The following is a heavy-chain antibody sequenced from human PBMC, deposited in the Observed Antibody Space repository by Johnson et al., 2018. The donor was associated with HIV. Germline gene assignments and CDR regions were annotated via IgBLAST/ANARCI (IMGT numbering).Heavy chain of an antibody. CDR3: ARDQKYETMRVVVWSAFDI. V-gene: IGHV3-74*01. CDR2: INSDGSST. D-gene: IGHD3-22*01. J-gene: IGHJ3*02. Sequence: VQLVESGGGWIQPGGVPETLLCSLTFRNCAFQWVRQAPGKGLVWVSRINSDGSSTNYADSVKGRFTISRDNAKNTLYLQMNSLIAEDTAVYYCARDQKYETMRVVVWSAFDIWGQGTMVTVSS. CDR1: FRNCA.